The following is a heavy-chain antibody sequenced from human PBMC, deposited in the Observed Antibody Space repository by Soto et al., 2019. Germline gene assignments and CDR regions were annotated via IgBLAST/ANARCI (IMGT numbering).Heavy chain of an antibody. CDR1: GYTFTSYG. CDR3: AIDYSDYYDSSGYYSFDY. Sequence: ASVKVSFKASGYTFTSYGISWVRQAPGQGLEWMGWISAYNGNTNYAQKLQGRVTKTTDTSTSTAYMELRSLRSDDTAVYYCAIDYSDYYDSSGYYSFDYWGQGTLVTVSS. V-gene: IGHV1-18*01. J-gene: IGHJ4*02. CDR2: ISAYNGNT. D-gene: IGHD3-22*01.